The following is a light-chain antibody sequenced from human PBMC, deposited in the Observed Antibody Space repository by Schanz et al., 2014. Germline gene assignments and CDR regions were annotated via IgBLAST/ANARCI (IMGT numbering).Light chain of an antibody. CDR3: SSYAGTYSVV. CDR1: SSDVGGYNF. CDR2: EGS. Sequence: QSTLTQPASVSGSPGQSITISCTGTSSDVGGYNFVSWYQQYPGKAPKLLIYEGSKWPSGVSNRFSGSKSGNTASLTISGLQAEDEADYYCSSYAGTYSVVFGGGTKLTVL. J-gene: IGLJ2*01. V-gene: IGLV2-14*01.